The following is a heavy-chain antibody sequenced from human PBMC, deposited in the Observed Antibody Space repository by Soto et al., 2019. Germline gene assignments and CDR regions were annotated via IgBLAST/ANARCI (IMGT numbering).Heavy chain of an antibody. CDR2: ISGSGGST. Sequence: EVQLLESGGGLVQPGGSLRLSCAASGFTFSSYAMSWVRQAPGKGLEWVSAISGSGGSTYYADSVKGRFTISRDNSKNTLYLQMNSLRAEDTAVYYCTKGRIAAPYPTDYWGQGTLVTVSS. D-gene: IGHD6-6*01. CDR1: GFTFSSYA. CDR3: TKGRIAAPYPTDY. J-gene: IGHJ4*02. V-gene: IGHV3-23*01.